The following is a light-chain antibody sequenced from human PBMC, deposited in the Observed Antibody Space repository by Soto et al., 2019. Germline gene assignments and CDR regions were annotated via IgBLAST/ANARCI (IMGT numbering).Light chain of an antibody. CDR2: DAS. Sequence: AIQLTQSPSSLSASVGDRVTITCRASQGISSALAWYQQKPGKAPKLLIYDASSLESGVPSRFSGSGSGTYFTLTISSLQPEDFATYYCQQLNSYLSITFGQGTRLEIK. CDR3: QQLNSYLSIT. V-gene: IGKV1-13*02. J-gene: IGKJ5*01. CDR1: QGISSA.